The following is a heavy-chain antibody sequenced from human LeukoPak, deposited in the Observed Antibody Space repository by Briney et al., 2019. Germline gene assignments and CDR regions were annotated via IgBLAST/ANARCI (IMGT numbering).Heavy chain of an antibody. CDR1: GGSISSYY. J-gene: IGHJ4*02. Sequence: SETLSLTCTASGGSISSYYWSWIRQPAGKGLEWIGRIYTSGSTNYKPSLKSRVTMSVDTSKNQFSLKLSSVTAADTAVYYCAREMKQQLVIEYWGQGTLVTVSS. D-gene: IGHD6-13*01. CDR3: AREMKQQLVIEY. V-gene: IGHV4-4*07. CDR2: IYTSGST.